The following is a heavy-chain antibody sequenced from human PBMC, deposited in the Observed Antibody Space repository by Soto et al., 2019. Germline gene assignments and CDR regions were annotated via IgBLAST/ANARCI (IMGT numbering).Heavy chain of an antibody. CDR2: MNPNSGNT. V-gene: IGHV1-8*02. CDR3: ARPPYDGYNRNYDAFDI. Sequence: ASVKVSCKASGYTFTSYDINWVRQATGQGLEWMGWMNPNSGNTGYAQKFQGRVTMTRNTSISTAYMELSSLRSEDTAVYYCARPPYDGYNRNYDAFDIWGQGTMVTVSS. CDR1: GYTFTSYD. J-gene: IGHJ3*02. D-gene: IGHD1-7*01.